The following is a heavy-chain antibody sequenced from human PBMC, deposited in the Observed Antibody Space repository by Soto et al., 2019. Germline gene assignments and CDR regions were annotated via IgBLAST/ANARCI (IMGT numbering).Heavy chain of an antibody. CDR1: GGSFSGYY. J-gene: IGHJ2*01. D-gene: IGHD4-17*01. V-gene: IGHV4-34*01. CDR2: INHSGST. CDR3: AREGTRTVTDWYFDL. Sequence: QVQLQQWGAGLLKPSETLSLTCAVYGGSFSGYYWSWIRQPPGKGLEWIGEINHSGSTSYNPSLKSRVTISVDTSKNQFSLKLSSVTAADTAVYYCAREGTRTVTDWYFDLWGRGTLVTVSS.